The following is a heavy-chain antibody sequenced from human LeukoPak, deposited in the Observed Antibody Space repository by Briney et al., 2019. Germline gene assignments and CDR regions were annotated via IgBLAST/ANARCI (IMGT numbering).Heavy chain of an antibody. CDR3: ARVGVSSSWYGFDY. CDR2: IYYSGST. D-gene: IGHD6-13*01. CDR1: GGSISSSSYY. V-gene: IGHV4-39*07. Sequence: SETLSLTCTVSGGSISSSSYYWGWIRQPPGKGLEWIGSIYYSGSTYYNPSLKSRVTISADTSQNQFSLKLSSVTAADTAVYYCARVGVSSSWYGFDYWGQGTLVTVSS. J-gene: IGHJ4*02.